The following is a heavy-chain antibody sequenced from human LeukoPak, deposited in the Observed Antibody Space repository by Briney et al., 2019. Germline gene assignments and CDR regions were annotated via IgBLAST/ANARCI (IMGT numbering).Heavy chain of an antibody. CDR2: ISYDGSNK. D-gene: IGHD6-19*01. V-gene: IGHV3-30*18. CDR1: GFTFSSYG. Sequence: PGRSLRLSCAASGFTFSSYGMHWVRQAPGKGLEWVAVISYDGSNKYYADSVKGRFTISRDNSKNTLYLQMNSLRAEDTAVYYCAKDIAVAGHYYYYGMDVWGQGTMVTVSS. CDR3: AKDIAVAGHYYYYGMDV. J-gene: IGHJ6*02.